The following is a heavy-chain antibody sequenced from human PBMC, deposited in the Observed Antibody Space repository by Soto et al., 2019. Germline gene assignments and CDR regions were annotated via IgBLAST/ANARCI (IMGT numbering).Heavy chain of an antibody. D-gene: IGHD6-13*01. Sequence: EVQLVESGGGLVQPGGSLRLSCAASGFTLSNYWMSWVRQAPGKGLEWVANINQNGRDKYYVDSVKGRFTISRDNAKELLYLQMNSLRDEDTAVYYCARETTTAVVNYGMDVWGQGTTVTVS. CDR1: GFTLSNYW. CDR3: ARETTTAVVNYGMDV. CDR2: INQNGRDK. V-gene: IGHV3-7*01. J-gene: IGHJ6*02.